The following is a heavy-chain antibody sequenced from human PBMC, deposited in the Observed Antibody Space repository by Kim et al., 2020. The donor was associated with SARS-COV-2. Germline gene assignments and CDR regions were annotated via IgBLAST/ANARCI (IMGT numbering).Heavy chain of an antibody. CDR3: ARDLGIAAAGNY. D-gene: IGHD6-13*01. Sequence: NYAQKFQGRGTITADKSTSTAYMGLSSLRSEDTAVYYCARDLGIAAAGNYWGQGTLVTVSS. J-gene: IGHJ4*02. V-gene: IGHV1-69*04.